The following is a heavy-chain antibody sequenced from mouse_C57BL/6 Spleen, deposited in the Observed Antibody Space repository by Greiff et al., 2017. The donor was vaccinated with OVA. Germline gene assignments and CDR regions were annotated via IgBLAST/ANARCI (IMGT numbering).Heavy chain of an antibody. CDR3: ARSGVLLRSKGYFDY. Sequence: VKLMESGAELVRPGTSVKVSCKASGYAFTNYLIEWVKQRPGQGLEWIGVINPGSGGTNYNEKFKGKATLTADKSSSTAYMQLSSLTSEDSAVYFCARSGVLLRSKGYFDYWGQGTTLTVSS. CDR2: INPGSGGT. J-gene: IGHJ2*01. CDR1: GYAFTNYL. V-gene: IGHV1-54*01. D-gene: IGHD1-1*01.